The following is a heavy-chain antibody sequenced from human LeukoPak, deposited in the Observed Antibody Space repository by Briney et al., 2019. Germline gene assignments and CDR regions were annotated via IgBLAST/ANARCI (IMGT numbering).Heavy chain of an antibody. CDR1: GGSISSYY. D-gene: IGHD3-10*01. CDR3: ASHYGSGSYYPLGY. V-gene: IGHV4-59*01. J-gene: IGHJ4*02. Sequence: SETLSLTCTVSGGSISSYYWSWIRQPPGKGLEWIGYIYYSGSTNYNPSLKSRVTISVDTSKNQFSLKLNSVTAADTAVYYCASHYGSGSYYPLGYWGQGTLVTVSS. CDR2: IYYSGST.